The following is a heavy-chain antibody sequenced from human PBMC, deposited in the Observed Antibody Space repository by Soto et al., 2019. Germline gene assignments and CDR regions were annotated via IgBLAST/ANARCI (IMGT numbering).Heavy chain of an antibody. CDR1: GYTFTSYY. CDR2: INPSGGST. D-gene: IGHD2-2*01. J-gene: IGHJ6*02. Sequence: ASLKVSCKASGYTFTSYYMHWVRQAPGQGLEWMGIINPSGGSTSYAQKFQGRVTMTRDTSTSTVYMELSSLRSEDTAVYYCARAPDCSSTSCYFWMAFAGHTFMYVLGQETTLTVSS. V-gene: IGHV1-46*01. CDR3: ARAPDCSSTSCYFWMAFAGHTFMYV.